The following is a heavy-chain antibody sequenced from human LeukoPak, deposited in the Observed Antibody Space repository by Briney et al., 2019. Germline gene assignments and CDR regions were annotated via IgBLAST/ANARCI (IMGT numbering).Heavy chain of an antibody. V-gene: IGHV3-33*01. CDR3: AREDRDDAFDI. CDR1: GFTFSSYG. D-gene: IGHD3-10*01. Sequence: PGRSLRLSCAASGFTFSSYGMHWVRQAPGKGLEWVAVIWYDGSNKYYADSVKGRFTISRDNSKNTLYLQMNSLRAEDTAVYYCAREDRDDAFDIWGQGTMVTVSS. CDR2: IWYDGSNK. J-gene: IGHJ3*02.